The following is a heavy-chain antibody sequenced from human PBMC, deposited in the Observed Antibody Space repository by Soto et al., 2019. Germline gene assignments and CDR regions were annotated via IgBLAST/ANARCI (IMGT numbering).Heavy chain of an antibody. J-gene: IGHJ4*02. CDR3: ARDSYDSSGPFDY. V-gene: IGHV3-30-3*01. CDR2: ISYDGSNK. D-gene: IGHD3-22*01. Sequence: PGGSLRLSCSASGFTFSDYTMHWVRQAPGRGLEWVAVISYDGSNKYYADSVKGRFTISRDNSKNTLYLQMNSLRAEDTAVYYCARDSYDSSGPFDYWGQGTLVTVSS. CDR1: GFTFSDYT.